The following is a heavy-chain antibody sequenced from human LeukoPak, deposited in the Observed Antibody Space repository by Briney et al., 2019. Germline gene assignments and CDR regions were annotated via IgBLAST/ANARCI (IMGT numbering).Heavy chain of an antibody. CDR3: ASGGYSYGLDY. V-gene: IGHV4-30-2*01. CDR2: IYHNGNT. J-gene: IGHJ4*02. CDR1: GGSISSGGYS. D-gene: IGHD5-18*01. Sequence: SQTLSLTCAVSGGSISSGGYSWSWIRQPPGKGLEWIGYIYHNGNTYYSPSLKSRVTISVDRSKNQLSLKLSSVTAADTAMYYCASGGYSYGLDYWGQGTLVTVSS.